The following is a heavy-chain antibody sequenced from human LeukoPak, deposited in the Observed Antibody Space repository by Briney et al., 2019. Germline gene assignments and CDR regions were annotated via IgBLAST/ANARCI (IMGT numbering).Heavy chain of an antibody. J-gene: IGHJ6*03. Sequence: ASVKVSCKASGGTFSSYAISWVRQAPGQGLEWMGGIIPIFGTANYAQKFQGRVTITTDKSTSTAYMELSSLRSEDTAVYYCASGRVIIPYYMDVWGKGTTVTVSS. D-gene: IGHD3-3*01. CDR2: IIPIFGTA. V-gene: IGHV1-69*05. CDR1: GGTFSSYA. CDR3: ASGRVIIPYYMDV.